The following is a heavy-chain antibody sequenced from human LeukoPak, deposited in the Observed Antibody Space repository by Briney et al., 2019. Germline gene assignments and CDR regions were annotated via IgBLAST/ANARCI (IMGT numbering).Heavy chain of an antibody. CDR1: GGSVSSGSYY. J-gene: IGHJ4*02. CDR3: ARNAYYYDSSGIDY. Sequence: SETLSLTCTVSGGSVSSGSYYWSWIRQPPGKGLEWIGYIYYSGSTNYNPPLKSRVTIPVDTSKNQFSLKLSSVTAADTAVYYCARNAYYYDSSGIDYWGQGTLVTVSS. D-gene: IGHD3-22*01. V-gene: IGHV4-61*01. CDR2: IYYSGST.